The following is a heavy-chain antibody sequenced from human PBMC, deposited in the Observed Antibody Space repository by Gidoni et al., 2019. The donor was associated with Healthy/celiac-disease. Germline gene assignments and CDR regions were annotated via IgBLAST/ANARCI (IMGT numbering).Heavy chain of an antibody. J-gene: IGHJ4*02. CDR1: GHTFTSYD. V-gene: IGHV1-8*01. CDR3: ASIGSSGYYYLY. Sequence: QVPLVQSGAEVKKPGASVKVSCKASGHTFTSYDLHWVRPASGQGLEWMGWMNPNSGNTGYAQKCQGRVTMTRNTSISTAYMELSSLRSEDTAVYYCASIGSSGYYYLYWGQGTLVTVSS. CDR2: MNPNSGNT. D-gene: IGHD3-22*01.